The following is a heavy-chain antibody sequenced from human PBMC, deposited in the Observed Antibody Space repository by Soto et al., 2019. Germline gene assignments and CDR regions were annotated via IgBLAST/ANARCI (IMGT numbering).Heavy chain of an antibody. Sequence: SEPLSLTCAVSGDSITSGSPYWCWIRQPPGKGLEWIGYIYHSGNTYYNPSLKSRVTISVDTSKNQFSLELSSVTAADTALYYCVSYGSGTYYSGYSFDFWSLVSLVTVSS. CDR2: IYHSGNT. CDR3: VSYGSGTYYSGYSFDF. J-gene: IGHJ4*02. CDR1: GDSITSGSPY. D-gene: IGHD3-10*01. V-gene: IGHV4-30-2*01.